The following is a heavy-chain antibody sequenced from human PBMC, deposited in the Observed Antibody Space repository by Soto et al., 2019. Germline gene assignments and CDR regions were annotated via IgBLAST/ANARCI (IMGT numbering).Heavy chain of an antibody. J-gene: IGHJ3*02. CDR2: IHYSGST. CDR3: ARDSEESGLEAFDI. D-gene: IGHD1-26*01. V-gene: IGHV4-39*07. Sequence: SETLSLTCSVSGVSISSSTYYWGWVRQPPVKGLEWIGSIHYSGSTYYNPSLKSRVTISVDTSKNQFSLKLSSVTAADTAVYYCARDSEESGLEAFDIWGQGTMVTVSS. CDR1: GVSISSSTYY.